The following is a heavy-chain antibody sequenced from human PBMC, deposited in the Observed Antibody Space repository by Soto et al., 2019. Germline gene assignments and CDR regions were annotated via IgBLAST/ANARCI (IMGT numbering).Heavy chain of an antibody. V-gene: IGHV1-69*01. CDR2: ILPIVGTT. D-gene: IGHD2-8*01. Sequence: QVHLVQSGTEVKKPGSSVRVSCQASGGTFRDYGVSWVRQAPGQGLEWIGGILPIVGTTNYAKKFQDRVTITADGSTGTVYMELRSLTSEDTAVYYCGRGGFYSQDVCYSRGGEIDHWAQGTLVTVSS. J-gene: IGHJ4*02. CDR1: GGTFRDYG. CDR3: GRGGFYSQDVCYSRGGEIDH.